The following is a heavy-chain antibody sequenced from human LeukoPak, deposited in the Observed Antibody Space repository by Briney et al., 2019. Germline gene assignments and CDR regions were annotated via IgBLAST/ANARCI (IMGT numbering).Heavy chain of an antibody. Sequence: SETLSLTCTVSGGSISSYYWSWIRQPPGKGLEWIGYIYYSGSTNYNPSLKSRVTISVDTSKNQFSLKLSSVAAADTAVYYCARDRYGGNIDYWGQGTLVTVSS. CDR3: ARDRYGGNIDY. CDR2: IYYSGST. V-gene: IGHV4-59*01. J-gene: IGHJ4*02. CDR1: GGSISSYY. D-gene: IGHD4-23*01.